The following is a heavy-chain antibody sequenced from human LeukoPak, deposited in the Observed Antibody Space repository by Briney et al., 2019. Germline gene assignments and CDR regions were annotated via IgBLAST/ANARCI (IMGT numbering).Heavy chain of an antibody. CDR3: ARGIFGMVLNAFDL. CDR1: GGSISNYY. J-gene: IGHJ3*01. V-gene: IGHV4-59*01. D-gene: IGHD3-3*01. Sequence: SETLSLTCTVSGGSISNYYWSWIRQPPGEGLEWIGFISYTGSTNYNPSLKSRVTVFVDTSKNQFSLKVTSLTAADTAVYYCARGIFGMVLNAFDLWGRGTMVTVSS. CDR2: ISYTGST.